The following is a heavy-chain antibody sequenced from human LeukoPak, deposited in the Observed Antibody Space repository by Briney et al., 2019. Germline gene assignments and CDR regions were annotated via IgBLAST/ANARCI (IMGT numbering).Heavy chain of an antibody. CDR1: GFTFSSHE. CDR2: ISSNGDST. CDR3: PRDRPGDV. J-gene: IGHJ6*04. Sequence: GGSLRLSCAASGFTFSSHEMPWVRQAPGKGLEYVSAISSNGDSTYYANFVKGRFIISRDNSKNTLYLQMGSLRPEDMAVYYCPRDRPGDVWGEGTTVTVSS. V-gene: IGHV3-64*01.